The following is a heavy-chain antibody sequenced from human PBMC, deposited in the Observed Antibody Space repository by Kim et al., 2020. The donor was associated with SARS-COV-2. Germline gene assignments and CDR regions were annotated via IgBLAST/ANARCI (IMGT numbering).Heavy chain of an antibody. CDR2: ISSSSSYI. Sequence: GGSLRLSCAASGFTFSSYSMNWVRQAPGKGLEWVSSISSSSSYIYYADSVKGRFTISRDNAKNSLYLQMNSLRAEDTAVYYCASTKGAGCSGGSCHYYGMDGWGQGPTVTVSS. CDR1: GFTFSSYS. D-gene: IGHD2-15*01. CDR3: ASTKGAGCSGGSCHYYGMDG. J-gene: IGHJ6*02. V-gene: IGHV3-21*01.